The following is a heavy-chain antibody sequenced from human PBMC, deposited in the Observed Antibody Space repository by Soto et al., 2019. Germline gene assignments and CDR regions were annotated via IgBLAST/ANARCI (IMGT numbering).Heavy chain of an antibody. CDR3: ARDTKMLAPLIYMDH. D-gene: IGHD3-22*01. Sequence: TGGSLRLSCAASGFTFNIYSMNWVRQAPGKGLEWVSSISSRSSNIDYADSVKGRFTISRDNANNSLYPQMNNLSADDTAVYYCARDTKMLAPLIYMDHWGRGTLVTVSS. CDR2: ISSRSSNI. J-gene: IGHJ4*02. CDR1: GFTFNIYS. V-gene: IGHV3-21*01.